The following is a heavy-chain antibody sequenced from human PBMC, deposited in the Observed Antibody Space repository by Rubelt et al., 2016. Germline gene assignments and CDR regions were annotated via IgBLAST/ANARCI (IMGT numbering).Heavy chain of an antibody. CDR2: IYHSGTT. Sequence: QVQLQESGPGLVKPSETLSLTCTVSGYSISSGYYWGWLRQPPGKGLEWIGSIYHSGTTSYNPSLKSRVTISVDTSKNQFSRKLSSGTAADTAVYYCARDHSSGWYLEGFFDYWGQGTLVTVSS. V-gene: IGHV4-38-2*02. J-gene: IGHJ4*02. CDR1: GYSISSGYY. CDR3: ARDHSSGWYLEGFFDY. D-gene: IGHD6-19*01.